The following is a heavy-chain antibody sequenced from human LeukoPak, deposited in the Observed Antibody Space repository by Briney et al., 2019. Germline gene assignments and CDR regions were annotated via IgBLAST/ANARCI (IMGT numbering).Heavy chain of an antibody. CDR1: GGSINNYY. V-gene: IGHV4-4*07. CDR2: IYGSGSP. Sequence: PSETLSLTCTVSGGSINNYYWSWIRQPAGKGLEWIGRIYGSGSPSYNPSLKSRVTMSADTSKNQFSLKLSSVAAADTAVYYCARHSGRTYGTDVWGQGTTVTVSS. J-gene: IGHJ6*02. CDR3: ARHSGRTYGTDV.